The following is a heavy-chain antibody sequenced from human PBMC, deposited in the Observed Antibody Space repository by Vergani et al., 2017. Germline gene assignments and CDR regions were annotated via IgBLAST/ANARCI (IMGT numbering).Heavy chain of an antibody. CDR3: AREGTMVKAFGY. V-gene: IGHV3-21*01. CDR1: GFTFSSYS. Sequence: VQLVESGGGLVKPGGSLRLSCAASGFTFSSYSMHWVRQAPGKGLEWVSSISSSSSYIYYADSVKGRFTISRDNAKNSLYLQMNSLRAEDTAVYYCAREGTMVKAFGYWGQGTLVTVSS. J-gene: IGHJ4*02. CDR2: ISSSSSYI. D-gene: IGHD3-10*01.